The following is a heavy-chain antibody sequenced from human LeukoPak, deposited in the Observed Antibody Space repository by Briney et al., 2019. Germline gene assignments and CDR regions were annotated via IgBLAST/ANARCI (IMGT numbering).Heavy chain of an antibody. D-gene: IGHD3-3*01. V-gene: IGHV4-4*07. CDR2: IYTSGST. J-gene: IGHJ4*02. Sequence: SETLSLTCTVCSGSISSYYWSWIRQPAGKGLEWIGRIYTSGSTNYNPSLKSRVTMSVDTSKNHFSLKLSSVTAADTAVYYCARAYYDFWSGYQEGYYFDYWGQRTLVTVSS. CDR3: ARAYYDFWSGYQEGYYFDY. CDR1: SGSISSYY.